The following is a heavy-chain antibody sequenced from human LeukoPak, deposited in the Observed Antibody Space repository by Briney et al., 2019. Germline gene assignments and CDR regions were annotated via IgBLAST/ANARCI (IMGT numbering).Heavy chain of an antibody. Sequence: PSETLSLTCAVYGGSLSAYYWRWIRQPPGKGLEWLGEINHTGSTKYNPSLTSRVTISVDTSKNQFSLKLSSVTAADTAVYYCARGGGVAARPGYYYYYMDVWGKGTTATVSS. D-gene: IGHD6-6*01. J-gene: IGHJ6*03. V-gene: IGHV4-34*01. CDR3: ARGGGVAARPGYYYYYMDV. CDR2: INHTGST. CDR1: GGSLSAYY.